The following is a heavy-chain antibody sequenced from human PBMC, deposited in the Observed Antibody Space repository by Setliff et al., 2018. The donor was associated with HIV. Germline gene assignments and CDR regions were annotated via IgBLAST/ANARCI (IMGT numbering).Heavy chain of an antibody. D-gene: IGHD3-3*01. Sequence: ASVKVSCKASGYTFTSYDINWVRQATGQGLEWMGWMMPSSGNTGYAQKFQGRLTMTRNTSISTAYMEVSSLRSEDTAVYYCAREEDFWSYFDYWGQGTLVTVSS. CDR1: GYTFTSYD. CDR2: MMPSSGNT. J-gene: IGHJ4*02. CDR3: AREEDFWSYFDY. V-gene: IGHV1-8*02.